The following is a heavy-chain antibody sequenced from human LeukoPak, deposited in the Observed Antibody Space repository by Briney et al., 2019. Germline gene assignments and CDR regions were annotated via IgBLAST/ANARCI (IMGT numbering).Heavy chain of an antibody. CDR1: VGTFSSYA. Sequence: GASVKVSCKASVGTFSSYAISWVRQAPGQGLEWMGGIIPICGTANYAQKFQGRVTITTDESTSTAYMELSSLRSEDTAVYYCATVFIQASFDYWGQGTLVTVSS. CDR3: ATVFIQASFDY. D-gene: IGHD3-16*02. V-gene: IGHV1-69*05. CDR2: IIPICGTA. J-gene: IGHJ4*02.